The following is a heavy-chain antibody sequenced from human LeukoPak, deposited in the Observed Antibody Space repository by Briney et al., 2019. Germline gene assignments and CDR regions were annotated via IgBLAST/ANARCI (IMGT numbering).Heavy chain of an antibody. Sequence: GASVKVSCKASGYTFTSYDINWVRQGTGQGLEWMGWMNPNSGNTGYAQKFQGRVTITSDMSTSTVYMELSSLRSEDTAVYYCARASGDSSGYYTFDYWGQGTLVTVSS. V-gene: IGHV1-8*03. CDR1: GYTFTSYD. CDR3: ARASGDSSGYYTFDY. CDR2: MNPNSGNT. J-gene: IGHJ4*02. D-gene: IGHD3-22*01.